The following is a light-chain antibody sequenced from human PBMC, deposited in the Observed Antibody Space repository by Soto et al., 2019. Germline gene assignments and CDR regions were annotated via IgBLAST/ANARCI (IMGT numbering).Light chain of an antibody. J-gene: IGKJ5*01. V-gene: IGKV3-11*01. Sequence: EIVLTQSPANLSLSPGERATLSCRVSQSVSSYLAWYQQKPGQAPRLLIYDASNRATGIPARFSGSGSGTDFTLTISSLEPEDFAVYYCQQRSNWPSITFGQGTRLEIK. CDR2: DAS. CDR1: QSVSSY. CDR3: QQRSNWPSIT.